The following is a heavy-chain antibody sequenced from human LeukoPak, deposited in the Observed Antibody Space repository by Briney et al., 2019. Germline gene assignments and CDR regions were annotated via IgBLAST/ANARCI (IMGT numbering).Heavy chain of an antibody. D-gene: IGHD7-27*01. CDR2: IRSKAYGGTT. Sequence: GGSLRLSCTASGFTFGDYAMSWVRQAPGKGREWVSYIRSKAYGGTTEYAASVKDRFTISRDDSKSIPYLQMSSLKTEDAAVYYCTRPKDWGFWYFDLWGRGTLVTVSS. V-gene: IGHV3-49*04. CDR3: TRPKDWGFWYFDL. CDR1: GFTFGDYA. J-gene: IGHJ2*01.